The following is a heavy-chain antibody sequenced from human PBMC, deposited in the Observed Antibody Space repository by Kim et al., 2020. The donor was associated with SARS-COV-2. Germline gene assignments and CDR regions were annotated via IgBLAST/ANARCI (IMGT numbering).Heavy chain of an antibody. D-gene: IGHD3-22*01. CDR3: ARGGTFLGNYYDSGFDY. V-gene: IGHV4-31*03. Sequence: SETLSLTCTVSGGSISSGGYYWSWIRQHPGKGLEWIGYIYYSRSTYYNPSLKSRVTISVDTSKNQFSLKLSSVTAADTAVYYCARGGTFLGNYYDSGFDYWGQGTLVTVSS. J-gene: IGHJ4*02. CDR1: GGSISSGGYY. CDR2: IYYSRST.